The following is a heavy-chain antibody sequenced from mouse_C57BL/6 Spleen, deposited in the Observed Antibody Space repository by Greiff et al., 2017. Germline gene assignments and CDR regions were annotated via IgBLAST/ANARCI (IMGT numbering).Heavy chain of an antibody. Sequence: QVQLQQSGPELVKPGASVKISCKASGYAFSSSWMNWVKQRPGKGLEWIGRIYPGDGDTNYNGKFKGKATLTADKSSSTACMQLSSLTSEDSAVYFCARSSNDEGYFDVWGTGTTGNVSS. J-gene: IGHJ1*03. CDR3: ARSSNDEGYFDV. CDR2: IYPGDGDT. CDR1: GYAFSSSW. V-gene: IGHV1-82*01. D-gene: IGHD2-12*01.